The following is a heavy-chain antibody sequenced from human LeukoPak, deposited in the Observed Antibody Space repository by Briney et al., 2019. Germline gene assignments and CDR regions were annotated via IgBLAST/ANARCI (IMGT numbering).Heavy chain of an antibody. CDR2: IYNSEST. V-gene: IGHV4-59*08. CDR1: GGSISSYY. D-gene: IGHD2-2*01. Sequence: SETLSLTCSVSGGSISSYYWSWIQQPPGKGLEWIGYIYNSESTTYNPSLKSRVTISVDTSKNQFSLKLSSVTAADTAVYYCARVNEYGCSSTSCPFDYWGQGTLVTVSS. J-gene: IGHJ4*02. CDR3: ARVNEYGCSSTSCPFDY.